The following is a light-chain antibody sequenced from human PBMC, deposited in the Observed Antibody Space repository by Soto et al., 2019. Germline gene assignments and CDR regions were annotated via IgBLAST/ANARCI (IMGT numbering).Light chain of an antibody. Sequence: GCVGHIVTITCRASQNIDRWVAWYQQKSGKAPKILIYHASSLETGVPSRFSGSGSGTEFSITISSVQPDELARYSCQPYHSYGTFGPETKVDIK. CDR1: QNIDRW. V-gene: IGKV1-5*01. CDR2: HAS. CDR3: QPYHSYGT. J-gene: IGKJ1*01.